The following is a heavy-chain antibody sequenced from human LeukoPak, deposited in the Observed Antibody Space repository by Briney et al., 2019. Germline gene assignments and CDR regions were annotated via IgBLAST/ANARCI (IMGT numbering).Heavy chain of an antibody. Sequence: PGGSLRLSCAASGFTFTNAWMSWVRQAPGKGLEWVSSISANSFYTYYADSVKGRFTVSRDNSKNTLYLQMNNMAAEDTAVYFCAKIGVSGSWFFDLWGRGTLLSVSS. CDR3: AKIGVSGSWFFDL. D-gene: IGHD1-1*01. CDR1: GFTFTNAW. CDR2: ISANSFYT. V-gene: IGHV3-23*01. J-gene: IGHJ2*01.